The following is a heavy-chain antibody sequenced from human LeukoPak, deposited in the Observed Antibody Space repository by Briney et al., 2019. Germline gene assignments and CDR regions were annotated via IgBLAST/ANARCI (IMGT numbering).Heavy chain of an antibody. J-gene: IGHJ3*02. V-gene: IGHV3-23*01. Sequence: GGSLSLSCAASGFTFRNYAMSWVRQAPGKGLEWVSTISGSGGGRHYADSVKGQFTISRDNSKNTLYLQMNSLRAEDTAIYYCAKDRGLDYSDSSGYGLDDAFDIWGQGTMVTVSS. CDR2: ISGSGGGR. D-gene: IGHD3-22*01. CDR3: AKDRGLDYSDSSGYGLDDAFDI. CDR1: GFTFRNYA.